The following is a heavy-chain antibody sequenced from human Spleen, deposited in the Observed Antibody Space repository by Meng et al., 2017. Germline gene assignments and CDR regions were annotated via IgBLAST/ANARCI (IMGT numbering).Heavy chain of an antibody. V-gene: IGHV3-15*01. Sequence: EVQLVESGGGFVKPGCSLRLSCASSGFTFSNAWMPLVRQAPGKGLEWIGRMKSNVDGGTVDYAAAVKGRFFISRDDSENTFYLQMNSLKTEDTAVYYCSGHVDYWGHGTLVTVSS. CDR2: MKSNVDGGTV. CDR3: SGHVDY. J-gene: IGHJ4*01. CDR1: GFTFSNAW.